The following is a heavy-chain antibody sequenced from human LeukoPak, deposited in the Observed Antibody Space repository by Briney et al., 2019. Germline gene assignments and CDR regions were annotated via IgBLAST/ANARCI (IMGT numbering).Heavy chain of an antibody. J-gene: IGHJ4*02. D-gene: IGHD5-12*01. CDR2: ISYDGSNK. Sequence: GGSLRLSCAASGFSFSNYAMHWVRQAPGKGLEWVAVISYDGSNKYYADSVKGRFTISRDNSKNTLYLQMNSLRAEDTAVYYCARDEGHSGYDLGYFDYWGQGTLVTVSS. CDR1: GFSFSNYA. CDR3: ARDEGHSGYDLGYFDY. V-gene: IGHV3-30-3*01.